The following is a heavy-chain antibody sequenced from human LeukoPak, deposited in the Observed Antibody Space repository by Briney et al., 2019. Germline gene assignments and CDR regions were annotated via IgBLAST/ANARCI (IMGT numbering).Heavy chain of an antibody. D-gene: IGHD2-15*01. CDR1: GYTFTSYY. CDR3: ARDLGIVVVVAATPGVDY. CDR2: INPSGGST. J-gene: IGHJ4*02. Sequence: GASVKVSYTASGYTFTSYYMHWVRQAPGQGLEWMGIINPSGGSTSYAQKFQGRVTMTRDTSTSTVYMELSSLRSEDTAVYYCARDLGIVVVVAATPGVDYWGQGTLVTVSS. V-gene: IGHV1-46*01.